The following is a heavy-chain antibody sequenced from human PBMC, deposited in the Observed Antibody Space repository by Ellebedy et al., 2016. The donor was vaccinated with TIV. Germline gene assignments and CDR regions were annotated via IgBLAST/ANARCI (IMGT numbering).Heavy chain of an antibody. CDR1: GGSISSYY. D-gene: IGHD2-21*02. CDR3: ARASVVVTAIHFDY. J-gene: IGHJ4*02. CDR2: IYYSGST. V-gene: IGHV4-59*06. Sequence: SETLSLTXTVSGGSISSYYWSWIRQHPGKGLEWIGYIYYSGSTYYNPSLKSRVTISVDTSKNQFSLKLSSVTAADTAVYYCARASVVVTAIHFDYWGQGTLVTVSS.